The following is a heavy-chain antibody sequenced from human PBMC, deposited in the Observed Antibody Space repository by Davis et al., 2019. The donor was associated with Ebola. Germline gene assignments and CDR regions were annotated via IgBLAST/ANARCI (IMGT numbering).Heavy chain of an antibody. CDR1: VITFSSYA. D-gene: IGHD3-10*01. J-gene: IGHJ4*02. V-gene: IGHV3-48*02. CDR3: VRQWFGETD. CDR2: ISSSSSTI. Sequence: GGSLRLSCTDSVITFSSYAMTWVRQAPGKGLEWVSYISSSSSTIYYADSVKGRFTISRDNAKNSLYLQMNSLRDEDTAVYYCVRQWFGETDWGQGTLVTVSS.